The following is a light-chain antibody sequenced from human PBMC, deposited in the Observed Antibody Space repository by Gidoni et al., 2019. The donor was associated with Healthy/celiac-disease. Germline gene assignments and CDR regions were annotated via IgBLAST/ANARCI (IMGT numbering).Light chain of an antibody. J-gene: IGLJ3*02. CDR2: GKN. CDR3: NSRDSSGNHQV. CDR1: SLRSYY. Sequence: SSELTQAPAVSVALGQTVSITCQGDSLRSYYASWYQQKPGQAPVLVIYGKNNRPSGIPDRFSGSSSGNTASLTITGAQAEDEADYYCNSRDSSGNHQVFGGGTKLTVL. V-gene: IGLV3-19*01.